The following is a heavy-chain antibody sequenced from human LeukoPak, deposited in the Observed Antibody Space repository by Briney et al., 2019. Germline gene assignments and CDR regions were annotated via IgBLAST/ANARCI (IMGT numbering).Heavy chain of an antibody. CDR2: INHSGST. Sequence: SETLSLTCAVYGGSFSGYYWSWIRQPPGKGLEWIGEINHSGSTNYNPSLKSRVTISVDTSKNQFSLKLSSVTAADTAVYYCARQRQQLVYFDYWGQGTLVTVSS. J-gene: IGHJ4*02. D-gene: IGHD6-13*01. CDR1: GGSFSGYY. V-gene: IGHV4-34*01. CDR3: ARQRQQLVYFDY.